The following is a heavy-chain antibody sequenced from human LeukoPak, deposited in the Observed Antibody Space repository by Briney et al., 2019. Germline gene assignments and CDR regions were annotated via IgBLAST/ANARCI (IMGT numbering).Heavy chain of an antibody. CDR2: INPSGGST. D-gene: IGHD3-22*01. CDR3: ARGTNRITMIVVAPDAFDI. Sequence: ASVKVSCKASGYTFTSYYMHWVRQAPGQGLEWMGIINPSGGSTSYAQKFQGRVTMTRDTSISTAYMELNRLRSDDTAVYYCARGTNRITMIVVAPDAFDIWGQGTMVTVSS. J-gene: IGHJ3*02. CDR1: GYTFTSYY. V-gene: IGHV1-46*01.